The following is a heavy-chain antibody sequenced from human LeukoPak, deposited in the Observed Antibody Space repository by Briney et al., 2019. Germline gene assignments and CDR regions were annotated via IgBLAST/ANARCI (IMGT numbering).Heavy chain of an antibody. V-gene: IGHV3-30*18. CDR2: ISFDGSNK. CDR3: AKHLKTQSDISPEWFDP. Sequence: GRSLRLSCAASGFTFSNYGMNWVRQAPGKGLEWVALISFDGSNKYYADSVKGRFSISRDNSKSTLFLQMNSLTAEDTAVYYCAKHLKTQSDISPEWFDPWGQGTLVTVSS. CDR1: GFTFSNYG. D-gene: IGHD3-9*01. J-gene: IGHJ5*02.